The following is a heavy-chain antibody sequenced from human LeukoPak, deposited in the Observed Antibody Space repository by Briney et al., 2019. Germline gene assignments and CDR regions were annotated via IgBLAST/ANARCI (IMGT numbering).Heavy chain of an antibody. CDR3: ARAGRGWFGSMDV. J-gene: IGHJ6*02. CDR2: ISGSGGST. CDR1: GFTFSSYA. V-gene: IGHV3-23*01. D-gene: IGHD3-10*01. Sequence: GGSLRLSCAASGFTFSSYAMSWVRQAPGKGLEWVSAISGSGGSTYYADSVKGRYTISRDNSKNTLYLQMNGLRAEDTAVYYCARAGRGWFGSMDVWGQGTTVTVSS.